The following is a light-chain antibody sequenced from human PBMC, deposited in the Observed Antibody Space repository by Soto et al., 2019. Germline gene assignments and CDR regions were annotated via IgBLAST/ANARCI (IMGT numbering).Light chain of an antibody. CDR2: GAS. Sequence: EIVMTQSPATLSVSPGETATLSCRASQSVAGNLAWYQQKPGQPPRLLIYGASTRATGIPARFSGSGSGTEFTLTISSLQSEDFAVYYRQQYNNWPPITFGQGTRLEIK. J-gene: IGKJ5*01. CDR3: QQYNNWPPIT. CDR1: QSVAGN. V-gene: IGKV3-15*01.